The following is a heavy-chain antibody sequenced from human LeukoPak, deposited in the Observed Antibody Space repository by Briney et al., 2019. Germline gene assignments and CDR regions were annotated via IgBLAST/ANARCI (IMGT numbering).Heavy chain of an antibody. CDR3: ARPRLEGGLDGY. CDR2: INPNSGGT. V-gene: IGHV1-2*02. J-gene: IGHJ4*02. Sequence: ASVKVSCKASGYTFTGYYMHWVRQARGQGLEWMGWINPNSGGTNYAQKFLGRVTMTSDTSISTAHMELSRLRSDDTAVYYCARPRLEGGLDGYWGQGTLVTVSS. D-gene: IGHD3-16*01. CDR1: GYTFTGYY.